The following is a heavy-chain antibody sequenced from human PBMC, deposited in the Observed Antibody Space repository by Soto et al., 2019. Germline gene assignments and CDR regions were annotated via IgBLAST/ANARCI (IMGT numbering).Heavy chain of an antibody. CDR3: ASGLRYCISTSCYGGTYYYGMDV. CDR1: GGTFSSYA. D-gene: IGHD2-2*01. Sequence: QVQLVQSGAEVKKPGSSVKVSCKASGGTFSSYAISWVRQAPGQGLEWMGGIIPIFGTANYAQKFQGRVTITADESTSTAYMELSSLRSEDTAVYYCASGLRYCISTSCYGGTYYYGMDVWGQGTTVTVSS. J-gene: IGHJ6*02. CDR2: IIPIFGTA. V-gene: IGHV1-69*12.